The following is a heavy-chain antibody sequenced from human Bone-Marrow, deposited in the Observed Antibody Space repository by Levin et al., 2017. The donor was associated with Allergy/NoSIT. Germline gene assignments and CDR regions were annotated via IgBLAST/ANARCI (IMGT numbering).Heavy chain of an antibody. CDR1: GFTFSSYG. Sequence: GESLKISCAASGFTFSSYGMHWVRQAPGKGLEWVAVIWYDGSNKYYADSVKGRFTISRDNSKNTLYLQMNSLRAEDTAVYYCAGAEGAARMVWGQGTLVTVSS. CDR3: AGAEGAARMV. CDR2: IWYDGSNK. D-gene: IGHD2-8*01. V-gene: IGHV3-33*01. J-gene: IGHJ4*02.